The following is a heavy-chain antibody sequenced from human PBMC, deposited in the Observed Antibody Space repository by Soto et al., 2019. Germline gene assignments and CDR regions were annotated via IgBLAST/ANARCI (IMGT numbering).Heavy chain of an antibody. CDR3: AKDHHCIAAPGAFDI. J-gene: IGHJ3*02. V-gene: IGHV3-23*01. Sequence: GGSLRLSCAASGFTFSSYAMSWVRQAPGKGQECVSDISGSGGIKCYANSVKGRFTISRDNQKNTLYLQMNSLRAEDTAVYYCAKDHHCIAAPGAFDIWGQGTMVTVSS. CDR2: ISGSGGIK. D-gene: IGHD6-25*01. CDR1: GFTFSSYA.